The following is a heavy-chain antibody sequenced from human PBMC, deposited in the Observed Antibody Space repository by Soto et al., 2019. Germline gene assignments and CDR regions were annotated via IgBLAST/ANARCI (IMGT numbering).Heavy chain of an antibody. CDR1: GGSISSGGYY. CDR3: ARVPSSSGVDY. D-gene: IGHD6-6*01. V-gene: IGHV4-31*03. CDR2: IYYSGST. J-gene: IGHJ4*02. Sequence: QVQLQESGPGLVKPSQTLSLTCTVSGGSISSGGYYWSWIRQHPGKGLEWIGYIYYSGSTYYNPSRKNRVTISVDTSKNHFSLQLSSVTAADTDVYYCARVPSSSGVDYWGQGTLVTVSS.